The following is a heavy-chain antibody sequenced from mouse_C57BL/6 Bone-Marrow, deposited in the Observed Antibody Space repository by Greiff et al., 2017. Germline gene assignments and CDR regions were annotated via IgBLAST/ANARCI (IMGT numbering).Heavy chain of an antibody. V-gene: IGHV1-82*01. CDR3: ARRYYYYAFYFDY. J-gene: IGHJ2*01. D-gene: IGHD2-4*01. Sequence: QVQLQQSGPELVKPGASVKISCKASGYAFSSSWMNWVKQRPGKGLEWIGRIYPGDGDTNYNGKFKGKATLTADKSSSTAYMQLSSLTSEDSAVYFGARRYYYYAFYFDYWGQGTTLTVSS. CDR1: GYAFSSSW. CDR2: IYPGDGDT.